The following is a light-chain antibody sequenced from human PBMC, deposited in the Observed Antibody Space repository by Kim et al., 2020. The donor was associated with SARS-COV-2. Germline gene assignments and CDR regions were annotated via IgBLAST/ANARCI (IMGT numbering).Light chain of an antibody. Sequence: ITIASTRSSGSLDSKSGHWYQQDTGSDPTTVVDKDNQRPSGVPDRYSGSNNSSSNSASLTISGLKTEDEADYYCQSYDSSNPYWVFGGGTQLTVL. CDR1: SGSLDSKS. CDR2: KDN. V-gene: IGLV6-57*03. J-gene: IGLJ3*02. CDR3: QSYDSSNPYWV.